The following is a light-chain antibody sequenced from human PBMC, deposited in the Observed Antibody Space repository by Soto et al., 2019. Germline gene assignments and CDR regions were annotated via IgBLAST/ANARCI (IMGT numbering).Light chain of an antibody. CDR3: HQYGRSPWT. J-gene: IGKJ1*01. CDR2: GAS. CDR1: ETVASNY. Sequence: EIVLTQSPGTLSLSPGERVTLSCRASETVASNYLAWYQHKPGQAPRLLFFGASNRATGIPGRFSGSGSGTDFTLTISRLEPEDFAVYYCHQYGRSPWTLGQGTKVYIK. V-gene: IGKV3-20*01.